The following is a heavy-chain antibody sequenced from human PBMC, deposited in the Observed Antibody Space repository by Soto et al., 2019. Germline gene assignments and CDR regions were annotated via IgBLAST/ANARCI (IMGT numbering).Heavy chain of an antibody. CDR1: GGTFGNFA. V-gene: IGHV1-69*13. CDR2: IIPLFDTT. D-gene: IGHD6-19*01. Sequence: SVKVSCKASGGTFGNFAISWMRQAPGQGLEWMGGIIPLFDTTNYAQKFQGRVTITADDSTTTAYMELSSLRSEDTAVYYCAIGQPNSGSFDYWGQGTLVTVSS. CDR3: AIGQPNSGSFDY. J-gene: IGHJ4*02.